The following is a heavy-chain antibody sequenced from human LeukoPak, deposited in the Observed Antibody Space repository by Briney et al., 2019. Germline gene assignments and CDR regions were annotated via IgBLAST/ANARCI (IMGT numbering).Heavy chain of an antibody. J-gene: IGHJ3*02. Sequence: SETLSLTCAVYGGSFSGYYWSWLRQPPGKGLEWFGEINHSGSTNYNPSLKSRVTISVDTSKNQSSLKLSSVAAADTAVYYCARAPMAGATQDAFDIWGQGTMVTVSS. D-gene: IGHD2-15*01. CDR3: ARAPMAGATQDAFDI. V-gene: IGHV4-34*01. CDR2: INHSGST. CDR1: GGSFSGYY.